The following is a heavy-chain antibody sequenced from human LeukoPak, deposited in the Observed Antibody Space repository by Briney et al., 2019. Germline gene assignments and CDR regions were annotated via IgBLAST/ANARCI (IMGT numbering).Heavy chain of an antibody. V-gene: IGHV1-69*04. CDR1: GGTFSSYA. D-gene: IGHD3-16*02. CDR3: ARELYPPGDMVYYYYGMDV. CDR2: IIPILGIA. J-gene: IGHJ6*02. Sequence: LVKVSCKASGGTFSSYAISWVRQAPGQGLEWMGRIIPILGIANYAQKFQGRVTITADKSTSTAYMELSSLRSEDTAVYYCARELYPPGDMVYYYYGMDVWGQGTTVTVSS.